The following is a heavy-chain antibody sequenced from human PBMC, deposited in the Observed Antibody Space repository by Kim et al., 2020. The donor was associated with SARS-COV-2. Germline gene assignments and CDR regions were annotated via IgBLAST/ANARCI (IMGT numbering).Heavy chain of an antibody. D-gene: IGHD1-26*01. CDR2: IYYSGST. J-gene: IGHJ6*03. Sequence: SETLSLTCTVSGGSISSSSYYWGWIRQPPGKGLEWIGSIYYSGSTYYNPSLKSRVTISVDTSKNQFSLKLSSVTAADTAVYYCARGRGSEDYYYYYMDV. CDR3: ARGRGSEDYYYYYMDV. V-gene: IGHV4-39*01. CDR1: GGSISSSSYY.